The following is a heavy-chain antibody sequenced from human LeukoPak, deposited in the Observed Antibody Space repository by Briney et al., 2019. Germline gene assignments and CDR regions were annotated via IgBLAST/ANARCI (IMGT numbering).Heavy chain of an antibody. J-gene: IGHJ4*02. CDR2: INPDGRVQ. V-gene: IGHV3-7*01. D-gene: IGHD4-17*01. Sequence: PAGSLRLSCAASGFSISTYWMSWICQGPRKGLDWVASINPDGRVQKYVDSMKGRFNISRDNAKNLVDLPMNSLSAEDTALTYCARLFGGVTTFDYWGQGTLVTVSS. CDR3: ARLFGGVTTFDY. CDR1: GFSISTYW.